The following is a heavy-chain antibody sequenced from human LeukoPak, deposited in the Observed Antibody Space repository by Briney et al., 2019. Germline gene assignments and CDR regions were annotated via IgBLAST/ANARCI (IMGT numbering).Heavy chain of an antibody. J-gene: IGHJ4*02. D-gene: IGHD3-10*01. CDR2: SYYSGTT. Sequence: SETLSLTCTVSGGSINNYYWSWIRQSPGKGLEWIGYSYYSGTTNYSPSLKSRVTISLDTSKNQISLKLSSVTAADTAVYYCARSELLWFGGVNSGFDYWGQGTLVTVSA. CDR1: GGSINNYY. V-gene: IGHV4-59*01. CDR3: ARSELLWFGGVNSGFDY.